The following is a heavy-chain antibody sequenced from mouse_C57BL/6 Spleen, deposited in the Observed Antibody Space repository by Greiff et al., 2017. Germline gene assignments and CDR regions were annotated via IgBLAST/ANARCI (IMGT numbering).Heavy chain of an antibody. CDR1: GYSITSGYY. CDR3: ARGFAY. CDR2: ISYDGST. V-gene: IGHV3-6*01. Sequence: EVQLQQSGPGLVKPSPSLSLTCSVTGYSITSGYYWNWIRQFPGNKLEWMGYISYDGSTNYNPSLTNRIPITRNTYKNQICLKLESVATEDTARYYYARGFAYWGQGTLVTVSA. J-gene: IGHJ3*01.